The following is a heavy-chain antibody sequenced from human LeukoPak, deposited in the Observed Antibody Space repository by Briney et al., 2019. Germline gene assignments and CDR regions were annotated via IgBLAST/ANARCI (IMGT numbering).Heavy chain of an antibody. D-gene: IGHD1-26*01. CDR2: ISSSSSTI. CDR1: GFTFSSYS. Sequence: PGGSLRLSCAASGFTFSSYSMNWVRQAPGKGLEWVSYISSSSSTIYYADSVKGRFTISRDNAKNSLYLQMNSLRAEDTAVYYCAKDSGSYPYYYYYYMDVWGKGTTVTVSS. J-gene: IGHJ6*03. V-gene: IGHV3-48*04. CDR3: AKDSGSYPYYYYYYMDV.